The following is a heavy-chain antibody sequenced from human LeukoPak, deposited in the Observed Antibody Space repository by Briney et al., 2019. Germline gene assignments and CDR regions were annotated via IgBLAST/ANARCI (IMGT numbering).Heavy chain of an antibody. V-gene: IGHV3-7*01. J-gene: IGHJ4*02. CDR1: GFTFSSYW. CDR3: ARDSVRKDDY. CDR2: IKQDGSEK. Sequence: PGGSLRLSCAASGFTFSSYWMSWVRQAPGKGLEWVANIKQDGSEKFYVDSVKGRFTISRDNAKNSLYLQMDSLRGEDTAVYYCARDSVRKDDYWGQGTLVTVSS. D-gene: IGHD1-26*01.